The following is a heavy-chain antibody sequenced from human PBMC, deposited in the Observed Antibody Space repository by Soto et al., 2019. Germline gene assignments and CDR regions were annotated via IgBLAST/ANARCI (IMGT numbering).Heavy chain of an antibody. CDR1: GGSMRKFY. D-gene: IGHD4-17*01. CDR2: VYATGPG. J-gene: IGHJ5*02. Sequence: QVQVQEPGPGLVKPSETLSLTCSVSGGSMRKFYWSWIRKTAGKGLEWMGRVYATGPGDSTPSLRSLIAMSVDISKKTFSLRLRSVTAADTGVYYCVRDGSKTLRDCFDPWGQGILVTVSS. CDR3: VRDGSKTLRDCFDP. V-gene: IGHV4-4*07.